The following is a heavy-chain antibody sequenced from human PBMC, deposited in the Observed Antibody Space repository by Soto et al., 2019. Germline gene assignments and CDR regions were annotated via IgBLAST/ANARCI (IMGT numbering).Heavy chain of an antibody. CDR2: ISAYNGNT. D-gene: IGHD3-3*01. V-gene: IGHV1-18*04. Sequence: ASVKVSCKASGYTFTSYGISWVRQAPGQGLEWMGWISAYNGNTNYAQKLQGRVTMTTDTSTSTAYMELRSLRSDDTAVYYCARGSWSGYSRPDAFDIWGQGSMVTVSS. J-gene: IGHJ3*02. CDR1: GYTFTSYG. CDR3: ARGSWSGYSRPDAFDI.